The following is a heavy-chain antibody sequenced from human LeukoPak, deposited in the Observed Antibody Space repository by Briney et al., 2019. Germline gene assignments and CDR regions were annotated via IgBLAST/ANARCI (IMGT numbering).Heavy chain of an antibody. J-gene: IGHJ4*02. CDR1: GGSISSGSYY. D-gene: IGHD3-3*01. CDR3: ARGRYYDFWSGYYVDY. CDR2: INHGGST. Sequence: PSETLSLTCTVSGGSISSGSYYWSWIRQPPGNGLEWIGEINHGGSTNYNPSLKSRVTISVDTSKNQFSLKLSSVTAADTAVYYCARGRYYDFWSGYYVDYWGQGTLVTVSS. V-gene: IGHV4-39*07.